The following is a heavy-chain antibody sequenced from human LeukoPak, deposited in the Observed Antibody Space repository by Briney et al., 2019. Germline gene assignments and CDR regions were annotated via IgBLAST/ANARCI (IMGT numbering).Heavy chain of an antibody. D-gene: IGHD3-22*01. CDR3: ARDSYYYDSSGYYYPDY. CDR1: GFTFSSYS. CDR2: ISNSGSYI. Sequence: PGGSLRLSCAASGFTFSSYSMNWVRQAPGKGLEWVSSISNSGSYIYYADSVKGRFTISRDNSKNTLYLQMNSLRAEDTAVYYCARDSYYYDSSGYYYPDYWGQGTLVTVSS. V-gene: IGHV3-21*01. J-gene: IGHJ4*02.